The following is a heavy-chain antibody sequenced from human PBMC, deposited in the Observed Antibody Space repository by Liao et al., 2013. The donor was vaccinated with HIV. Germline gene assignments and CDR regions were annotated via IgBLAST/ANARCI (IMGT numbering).Heavy chain of an antibody. J-gene: IGHJ3*01. V-gene: IGHV4-34*01. CDR2: ISHSGST. D-gene: IGHD6-19*01. CDR3: AKVRQWLASGGEALTV. CDR1: GESFSDHT. Sequence: QVHIQQWGARLLKPSETLSLTCDVHGESFSDHTWSWIRQTPGTGMEWIGEISHSGSTNYNPSLKSRITISGDISLRLKSVTAADTAVYYCAKVRQWLASGGEALTVWGPGTNGHRLF.